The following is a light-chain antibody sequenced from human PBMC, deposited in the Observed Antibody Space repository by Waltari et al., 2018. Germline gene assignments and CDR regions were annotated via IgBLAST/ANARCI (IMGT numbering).Light chain of an antibody. CDR2: ENS. Sequence: QSVLTQPPSVSAAPGQKVTLSCSGSSSNIGNNPVFWYQHLPGAAPKLVIYENSLRPSGIPDRFSGSKSGTSATLDITGLQTGDEAAYYCGTWDNSLSGKVFGGGTKLTVL. V-gene: IGLV1-51*01. CDR1: SSNIGNNP. CDR3: GTWDNSLSGKV. J-gene: IGLJ2*01.